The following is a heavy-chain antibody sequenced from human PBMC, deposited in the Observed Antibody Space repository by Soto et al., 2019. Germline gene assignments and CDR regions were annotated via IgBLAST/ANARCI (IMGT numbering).Heavy chain of an antibody. CDR3: AKGDFLGSGKGANFDY. CDR2: ISGSGSST. Sequence: GGSLRLSCAASGFTFSSYAMSWVRQPPGKGLEWVSVISGSGSSTYYADSVKGRFTISRDDSKNTRYLQMNSLRAEDTAVYYCAKGDFLGSGKGANFDYWGQGTLVTVSS. J-gene: IGHJ4*01. D-gene: IGHD3-10*01. CDR1: GFTFSSYA. V-gene: IGHV3-23*01.